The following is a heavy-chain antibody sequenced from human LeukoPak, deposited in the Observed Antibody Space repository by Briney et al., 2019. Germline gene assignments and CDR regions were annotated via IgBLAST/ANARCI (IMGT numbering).Heavy chain of an antibody. V-gene: IGHV3-53*01. CDR2: IYSGGST. CDR1: GFTFSSYS. J-gene: IGHJ5*02. D-gene: IGHD6-19*01. CDR3: ARDPGYSSGRLT. Sequence: TGGSLRLSCAASGFTFSSYSMSWVRQAPGKGLEWVSVIYSGGSTYYADSVKGRFTISRDNSKNTLYLQMNSLRAEDTAVYYCARDPGYSSGRLTWGQGTLVTVSS.